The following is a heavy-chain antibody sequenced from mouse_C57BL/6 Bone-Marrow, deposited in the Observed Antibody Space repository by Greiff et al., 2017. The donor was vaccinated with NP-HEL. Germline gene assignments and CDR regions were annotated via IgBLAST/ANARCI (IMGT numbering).Heavy chain of an antibody. CDR2: IYPSDSET. D-gene: IGHD1-1*01. CDR3: ARWGTTVVATNFDY. J-gene: IGHJ2*01. V-gene: IGHV1-61*01. CDR1: GYTFTSYW. Sequence: QVQLQQPGAELVWPGSSVKLSCKASGYTFTSYWMDWVKQRPGQGLEWIGNIYPSDSETHYNQKFKDKATLTVDKSSSTAYMQLSSLTSEDSAVYYCARWGTTVVATNFDYWGQGTTLTVSS.